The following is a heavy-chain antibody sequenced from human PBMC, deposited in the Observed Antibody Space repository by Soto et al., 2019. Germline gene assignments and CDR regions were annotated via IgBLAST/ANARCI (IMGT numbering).Heavy chain of an antibody. CDR1: GFTFSSYG. CDR3: ARDLGSTTWYSYYYYGMDV. Sequence: QVQLVESGGGVVQPGRSLRLSCAASGFTFSSYGMHWVRQAPGKGLEWVTVFWFDGSNKYYADSVKGRFTISRDNSKNTLYLQMNSLRAEDTAVYYCARDLGSTTWYSYYYYGMDVWGQGTTVTVSS. J-gene: IGHJ6*02. V-gene: IGHV3-33*01. D-gene: IGHD6-13*01. CDR2: FWFDGSNK.